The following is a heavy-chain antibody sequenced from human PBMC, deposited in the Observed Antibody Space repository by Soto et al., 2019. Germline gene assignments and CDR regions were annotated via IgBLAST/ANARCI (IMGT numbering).Heavy chain of an antibody. V-gene: IGHV4-31*03. J-gene: IGHJ4*02. CDR3: ARGQFSYDSSGLDY. D-gene: IGHD3-22*01. CDR2: IYYSGST. CDR1: GGSISSGGYY. Sequence: PSETLSLTCTVSGGSISSGGYYWSWIRQHPGKGLEWIGYIYYSGSTYYNPSLKSRVTISVDTSKNQFSLKLSSVTAADTAVYYCARGQFSYDSSGLDYWGQGTLVTVSS.